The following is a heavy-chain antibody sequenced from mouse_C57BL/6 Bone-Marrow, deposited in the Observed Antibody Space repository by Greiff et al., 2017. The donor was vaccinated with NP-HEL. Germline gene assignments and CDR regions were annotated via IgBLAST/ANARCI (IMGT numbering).Heavy chain of an antibody. CDR3: ARPNWDAWFAY. Sequence: EVQGVESGGDLVKPGGSLKLSCAASGFTFSSYGMSWVRQTPDKRLEWVATISSGGSYTYYPDSVKGRFTISRDNAKNTLYLQMSSLKSEDTAMYYCARPNWDAWFAYWGQGTLVTVSA. CDR2: ISSGGSYT. J-gene: IGHJ3*01. D-gene: IGHD4-1*01. CDR1: GFTFSSYG. V-gene: IGHV5-6*01.